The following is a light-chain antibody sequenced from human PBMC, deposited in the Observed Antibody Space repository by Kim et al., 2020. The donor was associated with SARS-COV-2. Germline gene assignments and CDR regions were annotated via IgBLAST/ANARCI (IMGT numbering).Light chain of an antibody. Sequence: ATIKCKSSQSILYTSNNKNYLTWYQQKPGQPPQLLIYWASTRESGVPDRFSGSGSGTDFTLTITSLQAEDVAVYYCQQYYNTPFTFGQGTKVDIK. J-gene: IGKJ3*01. V-gene: IGKV4-1*01. CDR2: WAS. CDR3: QQYYNTPFT. CDR1: QSILYTSNNKNY.